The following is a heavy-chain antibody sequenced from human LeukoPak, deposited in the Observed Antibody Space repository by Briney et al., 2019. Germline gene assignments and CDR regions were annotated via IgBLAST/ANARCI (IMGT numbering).Heavy chain of an antibody. CDR3: ARTITMDGEVDY. CDR1: GYTFTSYG. Sequence: ASVKVSCKASGYTFTSYGINWVRQAPGQGLEWMGWISAYNGNTNYAQKLQGRVTMTTDTSTSTAYMELRSLRSDDTAVYYCARTITMDGEVDYWGQGTLVTVSS. V-gene: IGHV1-18*01. J-gene: IGHJ4*02. D-gene: IGHD3-10*01. CDR2: ISAYNGNT.